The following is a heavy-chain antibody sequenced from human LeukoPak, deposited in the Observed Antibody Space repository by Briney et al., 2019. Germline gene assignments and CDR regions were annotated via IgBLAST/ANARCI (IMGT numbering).Heavy chain of an antibody. V-gene: IGHV3-7*01. CDR1: GFTFSSYW. CDR2: IRLDGGEK. J-gene: IGHJ4*01. D-gene: IGHD6-13*01. CDR3: PRDGAAAGPYFDL. Sequence: GGSLRLSCAVSGFTFSSYWTNWVRQAPGKGLEWVASIRLDGGEKSYVDSVKGRFTISRDNTKNSPYLQMSRLRAEDTAVYFCPRDGAAAGPYFDLWGQGTLVTVSS.